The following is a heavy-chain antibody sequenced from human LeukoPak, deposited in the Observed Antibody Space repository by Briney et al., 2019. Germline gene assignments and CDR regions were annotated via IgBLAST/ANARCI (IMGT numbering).Heavy chain of an antibody. CDR1: GYTFTGYY. CDR3: ARVEYYDFWSGYSPFDY. V-gene: IGHV1-2*02. CDR2: INPNSGGT. D-gene: IGHD3-3*01. Sequence: ASVKVSCKASGYTFTGYYMHWVRQAPGQGLEWMGWINPNSGGTNYAQKFQGRVTMTRDTSISTAYMELSRLRSDDTAVYYCARVEYYDFWSGYSPFDYWGQGTLVTVSS. J-gene: IGHJ4*02.